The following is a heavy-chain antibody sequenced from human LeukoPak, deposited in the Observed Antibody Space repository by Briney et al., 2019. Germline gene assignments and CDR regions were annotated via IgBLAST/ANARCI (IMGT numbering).Heavy chain of an antibody. CDR3: ATPVPAAMIYYYYGMDV. D-gene: IGHD2-2*01. CDR2: FDPEDGET. J-gene: IGHJ6*02. Sequence: ASVKVSCKVSGYTLTELSMHWVRQAPGKGREWMGGFDPEDGETIYAQKFQGRVTMTEDTSTDTAYMELSSLRSEDTAVYYCATPVPAAMIYYYYGMDVWGQGTTVTVSS. V-gene: IGHV1-24*01. CDR1: GYTLTELS.